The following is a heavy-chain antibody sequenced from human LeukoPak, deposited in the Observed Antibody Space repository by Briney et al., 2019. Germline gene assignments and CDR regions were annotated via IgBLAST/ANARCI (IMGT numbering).Heavy chain of an antibody. J-gene: IGHJ4*02. Sequence: PGGSRRLSCSASGFTFSSYGMHWVRQAPGKGLEWVAVISYDGSNKYYADSVKGRFTISRDNSKNTLYLQMNSLRAEDTAVYYCAKDSISRDGYNCPDYWGQGTLVTVSS. CDR1: GFTFSSYG. D-gene: IGHD5-24*01. CDR2: ISYDGSNK. V-gene: IGHV3-30*18. CDR3: AKDSISRDGYNCPDY.